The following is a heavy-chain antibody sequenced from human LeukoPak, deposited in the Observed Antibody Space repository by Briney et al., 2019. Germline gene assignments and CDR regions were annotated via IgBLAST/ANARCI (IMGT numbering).Heavy chain of an antibody. D-gene: IGHD6-19*01. Sequence: SETLSLTCTVSGGSISSYYWSWVRQPPGKGLEWIGYIYYSGSTNYNPSLKSRVTISVDTSKNQFSLKLSSVTAADTAVYYCARLSSGWYEPHDYWGQGTLVTVSS. CDR2: IYYSGST. CDR3: ARLSSGWYEPHDY. V-gene: IGHV4-59*08. J-gene: IGHJ4*02. CDR1: GGSISSYY.